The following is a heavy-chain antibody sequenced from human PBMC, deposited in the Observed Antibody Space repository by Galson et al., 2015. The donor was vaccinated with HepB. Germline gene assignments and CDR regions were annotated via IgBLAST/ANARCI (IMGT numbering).Heavy chain of an antibody. J-gene: IGHJ4*02. CDR2: MSGNGGGR. D-gene: IGHD2-21*01. CDR3: VKDTADFDPTDSSIPFDC. V-gene: IGHV3-23*01. CDR1: GFKFRDYA. Sequence: SLRLFCAASGFKFRDYAMTWVRQSPGKGLEWVASMSGNGGGRYYGDSVRGRFTVSRDNSKNTLYLQMKNLRAEDTALYFCVKDTADFDPTDSSIPFDCWGQGTLVTVSS.